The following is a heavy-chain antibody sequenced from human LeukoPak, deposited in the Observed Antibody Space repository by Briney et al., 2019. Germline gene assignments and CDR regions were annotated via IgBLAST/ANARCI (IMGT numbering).Heavy chain of an antibody. Sequence: VASVRVSCMASGYTFTSYYMHWVRQAPGQGLEWMGIINPSGGSASYAQKFQGRVTMTRDTSTSTVYMELSSLRSEDTAVYYCARSDSSGYYYVDYWGQGTLVTVSS. J-gene: IGHJ4*02. CDR1: GYTFTSYY. CDR2: INPSGGSA. V-gene: IGHV1-46*01. D-gene: IGHD3-22*01. CDR3: ARSDSSGYYYVDY.